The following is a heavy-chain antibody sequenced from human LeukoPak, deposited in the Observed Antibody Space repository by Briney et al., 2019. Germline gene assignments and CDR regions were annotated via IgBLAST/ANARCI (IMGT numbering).Heavy chain of an antibody. CDR1: GFIYRLYA. D-gene: IGHD3-10*01. V-gene: IGHV3-23*01. CDR2: IPSRSEST. J-gene: IGHJ6*03. Sequence: PGGSLSLSCAASGFIYRLYALSWVRQPAGKGLQWVSSIPSRSESTWYADSVEGRFTISRDNSKNTVYLQMNSLRAEDTAVYYCAKVMKGSERLTMVRGVIIKTAGLYYMDVWGKGTTVTVSS. CDR3: AKVMKGSERLTMVRGVIIKTAGLYYMDV.